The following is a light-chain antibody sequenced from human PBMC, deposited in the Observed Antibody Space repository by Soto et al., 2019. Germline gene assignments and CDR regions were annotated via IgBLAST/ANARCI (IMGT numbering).Light chain of an antibody. CDR3: QQCGSSLALT. CDR2: GAS. J-gene: IGKJ4*01. V-gene: IGKV3-20*01. CDR1: QSISSSN. Sequence: EVVLTQSPGTLSLSPGERATLSCRASQSISSSNIAWYQQKPGQAPRLLIYGASSRATGIPDRFSGSGSGTDFTLTINRLEPEDFAVYHCQQCGSSLALTFGGGTKVEIK.